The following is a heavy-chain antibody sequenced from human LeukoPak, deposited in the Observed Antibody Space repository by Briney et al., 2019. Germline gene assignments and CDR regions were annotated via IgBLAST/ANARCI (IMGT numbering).Heavy chain of an antibody. J-gene: IGHJ4*02. CDR3: YLWFREFNFDH. V-gene: IGHV1-18*01. Sequence: ASVKVSCKASGYTFTSYGICWVRQAPGQGLEWMGWTSAYNGNTSYAPKFQGRVTMTTDASTSTAYMELRSLRSDDTAVYYCYLWFREFNFDHWGQGTLVTVSS. CDR1: GYTFTSYG. CDR2: TSAYNGNT. D-gene: IGHD3-10*01.